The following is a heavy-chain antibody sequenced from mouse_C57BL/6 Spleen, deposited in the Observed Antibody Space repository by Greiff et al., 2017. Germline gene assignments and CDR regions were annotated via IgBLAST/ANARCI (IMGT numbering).Heavy chain of an antibody. CDR1: GYSFTGYY. J-gene: IGHJ3*01. CDR2: INPSTGGT. Sequence: VQLQQSGPELVKPGASVKISCKASGYSFTGYYMNLVKQSPEKSLEWIGEINPSTGGTTYNQKFKAKATLTVDKSSSTAYMQLKSLTSEDSAVYYCARRSYYDYDRGFAYWGQGTLVTVSA. CDR3: ARRSYYDYDRGFAY. D-gene: IGHD2-4*01. V-gene: IGHV1-42*01.